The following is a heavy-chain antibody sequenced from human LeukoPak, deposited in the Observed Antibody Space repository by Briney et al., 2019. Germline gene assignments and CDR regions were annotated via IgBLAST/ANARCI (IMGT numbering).Heavy chain of an antibody. CDR3: ARELAVTGPFDY. CDR2: VKQDGSEK. J-gene: IGHJ4*02. V-gene: IGHV3-7*01. D-gene: IGHD6-19*01. Sequence: GGSLRLSCAASGFTFSNNWTSWVRQAPGKGLEWVANVKQDGSEKYYADSVKGRFTISRDNAKNSLYMQMNSLRAEDTAVYYCARELAVTGPFDYWGQGTLVTVSS. CDR1: GFTFSNNW.